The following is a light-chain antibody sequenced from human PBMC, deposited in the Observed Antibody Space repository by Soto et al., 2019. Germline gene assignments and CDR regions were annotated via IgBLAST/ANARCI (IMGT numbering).Light chain of an antibody. CDR3: SSYTSSSTLYV. CDR1: SSNIGATYD. J-gene: IGLJ1*01. V-gene: IGLV1-40*01. CDR2: GNS. Sequence: QSVLTQPPSVSGAPGQRVTISCTGSSSNIGATYDVQWYQQLPGTAPKLLIYGNSNRPSGVSNRFSGSKSGNTASLTITGLQAEDEADYYCSSYTSSSTLYVFGTGTKVTVL.